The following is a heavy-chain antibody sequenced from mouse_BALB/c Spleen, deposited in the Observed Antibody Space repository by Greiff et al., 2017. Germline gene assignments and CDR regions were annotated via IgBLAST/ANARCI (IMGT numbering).Heavy chain of an antibody. V-gene: IGHV2-9*02. CDR1: GFSLTSYG. D-gene: IGHD1-2*01. J-gene: IGHJ4*01. CDR2: IWAGGST. Sequence: QVQLQQSGPGLVAPSQSLSITCTVSGFSLTSYGVHWVRQPPGKGLEWLGVIWAGGSTNYNSALMSRLSISKDNSKSQVFLKMNSLQTDDTAMYYCARERDYGTCYAMDYWGQGTSVTVSS. CDR3: ARERDYGTCYAMDY.